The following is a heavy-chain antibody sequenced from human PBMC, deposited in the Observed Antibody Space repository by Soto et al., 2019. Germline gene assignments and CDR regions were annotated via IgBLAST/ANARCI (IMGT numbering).Heavy chain of an antibody. CDR1: GFVFSSYD. CDR2: ISNDGSNK. CDR3: AKGKTIFGVVVVSEY. V-gene: IGHV3-30*18. D-gene: IGHD3-3*01. J-gene: IGHJ4*01. Sequence: SLRLSCAVSGFVFSSYDMHWVRQAPGKGLEWVAVISNDGSNKDYADSVKGRFTISRDNSKITLYLQMNGLRAEDTAVYYCAKGKTIFGVVVVSEYWGQGTLVTVSS.